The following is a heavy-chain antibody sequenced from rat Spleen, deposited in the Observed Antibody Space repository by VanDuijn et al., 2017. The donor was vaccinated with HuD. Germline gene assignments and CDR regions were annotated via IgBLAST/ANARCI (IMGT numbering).Heavy chain of an antibody. D-gene: IGHD1-5*01. Sequence: EVQLVESGGGLVQPGRSLKLSCAASGFTFSNYGMAWVRQAPTKGLEWVASITNSGGSTYYRDSVKGRFTISRDNAKSTIYLQMDSLRSEDTATYYCTTGDIGTTTSVMDAWGQGASVTVSS. CDR1: GFTFSNYG. J-gene: IGHJ4*01. CDR3: TTGDIGTTTSVMDA. CDR2: ITNSGGST. V-gene: IGHV5-27*01.